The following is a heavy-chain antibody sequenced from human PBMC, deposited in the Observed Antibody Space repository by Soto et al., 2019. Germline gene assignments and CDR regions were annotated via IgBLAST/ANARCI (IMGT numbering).Heavy chain of an antibody. D-gene: IGHD1-26*01. V-gene: IGHV3-30-3*01. Sequence: PGGSMRLSCGASEFTFGSYAGHWVSQAPGKGLEWVAVISYDGSNKYYADSVKGRFTISRDNSKNTLYLQMNSLRAEDTAVYYCASLVGATTLYGFDYWGQGTLVTVSS. J-gene: IGHJ4*02. CDR1: EFTFGSYA. CDR2: ISYDGSNK. CDR3: ASLVGATTLYGFDY.